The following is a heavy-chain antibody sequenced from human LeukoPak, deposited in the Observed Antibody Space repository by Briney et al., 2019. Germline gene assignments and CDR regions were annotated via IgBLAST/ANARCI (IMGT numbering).Heavy chain of an antibody. Sequence: ASVKVSCKASGYTFTTYDINWVRQATGQGLEWMGWMNPNSGNTGYAQKFQGRVTFTRTTSISTAYMELSSLRSDDTAVYYCARGASRSFDYWGQGTLVTVSS. CDR3: ARGASRSFDY. CDR1: GYTFTTYD. J-gene: IGHJ4*02. CDR2: MNPNSGNT. V-gene: IGHV1-8*03.